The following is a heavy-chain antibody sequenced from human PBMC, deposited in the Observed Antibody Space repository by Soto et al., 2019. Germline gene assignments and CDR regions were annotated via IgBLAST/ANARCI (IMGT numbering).Heavy chain of an antibody. Sequence: SETLSLTCTVSGGSISTYYWSWIRQPPGKGLEWIGDIYYSGGTNYNPSLKSRVTISVEASKNQFSLKLSPVTVADTALYFCARQETESYIDVWGKGTTVTVSS. V-gene: IGHV4-59*08. CDR2: IYYSGGT. CDR1: GGSISTYY. J-gene: IGHJ6*03. CDR3: ARQETESYIDV.